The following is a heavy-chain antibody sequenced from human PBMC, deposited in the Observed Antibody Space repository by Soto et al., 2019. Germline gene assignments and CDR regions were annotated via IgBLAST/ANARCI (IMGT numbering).Heavy chain of an antibody. Sequence: GGSLRLSCAASGFTFSSYSMNWVRQAPGKGLEWVSSISSSSSYIYYADSVKGRFTISRDNAKNSLYLQMNSLRAEDTAVYYCARDLKTVARLRLSYYGMDVWGQGTTVTVSS. J-gene: IGHJ6*02. D-gene: IGHD5-12*01. CDR2: ISSSSSYI. V-gene: IGHV3-21*01. CDR1: GFTFSSYS. CDR3: ARDLKTVARLRLSYYGMDV.